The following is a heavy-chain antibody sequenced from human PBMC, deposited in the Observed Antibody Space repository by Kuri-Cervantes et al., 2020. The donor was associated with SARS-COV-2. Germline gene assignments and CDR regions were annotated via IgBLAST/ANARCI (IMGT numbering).Heavy chain of an antibody. CDR2: IYYSGST. D-gene: IGHD3-3*01. CDR3: ARQRGGFLEWLLYYDY. CDR1: GGSISSSSYY. Sequence: SETLSLTCTVSGGSISSSSYYWGWIRQPPGKGLEWIGSIYYSGSTHYNPSLKSRVTISVDTSKNQFSLKLSSVTAADTAVYYCARQRGGFLEWLLYYDYWGQGTLVTVSS. J-gene: IGHJ4*02. V-gene: IGHV4-39*01.